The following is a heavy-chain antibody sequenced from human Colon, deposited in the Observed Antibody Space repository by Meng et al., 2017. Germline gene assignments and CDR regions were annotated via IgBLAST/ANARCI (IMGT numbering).Heavy chain of an antibody. Sequence: VQLQESGPGLVKPSQTLSLTCTVSGGSISTGGYYWSWICQLPGKGLEWIGYIYYSGSTYYNPSLRSLVSISVDTSKNQFSLRLTSVTAADTAVYYCARVRRSGDDFDYWGQGTLVTVSS. D-gene: IGHD1-26*01. CDR3: ARVRRSGDDFDY. J-gene: IGHJ4*02. CDR2: IYYSGST. V-gene: IGHV4-31*01. CDR1: GGSISTGGYY.